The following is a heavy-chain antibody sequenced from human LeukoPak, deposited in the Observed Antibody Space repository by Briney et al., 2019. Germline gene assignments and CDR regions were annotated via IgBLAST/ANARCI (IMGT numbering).Heavy chain of an antibody. CDR2: INYSGRP. J-gene: IGHJ3*02. CDR3: ARRRKRGYYQGTQGAFDI. D-gene: IGHD3-3*01. V-gene: IGHV4-38-2*02. CDR1: GYSIGSGYD. Sequence: SETLSLTCSVSGYSIGSGYDWAWIRQPPGEGLEWIGSINYSGRPYYNPSLKSRVTISVDTSKNQFSLKLNSVTAADTAVYYCARRRKRGYYQGTQGAFDIWGQGTTVTVSS.